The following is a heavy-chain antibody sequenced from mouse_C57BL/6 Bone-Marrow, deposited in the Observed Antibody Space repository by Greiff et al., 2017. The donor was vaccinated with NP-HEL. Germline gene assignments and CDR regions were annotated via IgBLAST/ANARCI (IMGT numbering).Heavy chain of an antibody. V-gene: IGHV5-4*01. J-gene: IGHJ4*01. Sequence: EVQRVESGGGLVKPGGSLKLSCAASGFTFSSYAMSWVRQTPEKRLEWVATISDGGSYTYYPDNVKGRFTISRDNAKNNLYLQMSHLKSEDTAMYYCARANLYYSNFYAMDYWGQGTSVTVSS. CDR1: GFTFSSYA. D-gene: IGHD2-5*01. CDR2: ISDGGSYT. CDR3: ARANLYYSNFYAMDY.